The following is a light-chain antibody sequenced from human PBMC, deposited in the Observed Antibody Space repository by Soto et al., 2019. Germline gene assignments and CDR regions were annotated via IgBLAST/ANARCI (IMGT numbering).Light chain of an antibody. J-gene: IGKJ2*01. Sequence: EIVMTQSPATLSVSPGERVTLSCRASQSVGSYLAWYQQKPGQAPGLLIYGASTRVTGIPDRLGGSGSGTEFTLTISSLQSEDFAVYYCQQYNNWPYTFGQGTKLEIK. V-gene: IGKV3-15*01. CDR1: QSVGSY. CDR3: QQYNNWPYT. CDR2: GAS.